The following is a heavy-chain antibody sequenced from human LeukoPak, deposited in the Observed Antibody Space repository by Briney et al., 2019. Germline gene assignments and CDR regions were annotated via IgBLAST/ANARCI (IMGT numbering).Heavy chain of an antibody. J-gene: IGHJ4*02. CDR3: ARVADDYSNPHDY. CDR2: IYATGST. Sequence: PSETLSLTCTVAVGSISSGGYYWSWFRQPAGKGLEWIGRIYATGSTGYNPSLKSRVTISVDTSKNQFSLKLSSVTATDTAVYYCARVADDYSNPHDYWGQGTLVTVSS. CDR1: VGSISSGGYY. V-gene: IGHV4-61*02. D-gene: IGHD4-11*01.